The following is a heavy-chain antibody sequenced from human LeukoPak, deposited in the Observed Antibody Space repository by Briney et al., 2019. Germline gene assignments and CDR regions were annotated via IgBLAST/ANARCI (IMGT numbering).Heavy chain of an antibody. V-gene: IGHV3-21*01. D-gene: IGHD5-12*01. CDR3: ARDIVATQPY. CDR1: GITFSSYS. J-gene: IGHJ4*02. CDR2: ISSTSSYI. Sequence: KPGGSLRLSCAASGITFSSYSMNWVRQGPGKGLEWVSSISSTSSYIYYVDSVKGRFTISRDNAKNSLYLQMNSLRADDTAVYYCARDIVATQPYWGQGTLVTVSS.